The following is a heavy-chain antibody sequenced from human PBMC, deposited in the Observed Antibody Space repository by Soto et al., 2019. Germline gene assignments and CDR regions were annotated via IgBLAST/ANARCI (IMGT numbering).Heavy chain of an antibody. V-gene: IGHV4-59*01. Sequence: PSETLSLTCTVSGGSISSYYWSWIRQPPGKGLEWIGYIYYSGSTNYNPSLKSRVTISVDTSKNQFSLKLSSVTAADTAVYYCARSGGIAAAGPFDYWGQGTLVTVSS. CDR2: IYYSGST. CDR1: GGSISSYY. CDR3: ARSGGIAAAGPFDY. D-gene: IGHD6-13*01. J-gene: IGHJ4*02.